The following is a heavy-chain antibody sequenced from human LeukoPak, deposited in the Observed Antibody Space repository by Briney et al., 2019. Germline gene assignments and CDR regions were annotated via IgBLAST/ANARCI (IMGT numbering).Heavy chain of an antibody. CDR1: GGTFSSYA. Sequence: EASVKVSCKASGGTFSSYATSWVRQAPGQGLEWMGGIIPIFGTANYAQKFQGRVTITTDESMSTAYMELSSLRSEDTAVYYCARAWIQLWWFDPWGQGTLVTVSS. D-gene: IGHD5-18*01. J-gene: IGHJ5*02. CDR2: IIPIFGTA. V-gene: IGHV1-69*05. CDR3: ARAWIQLWWFDP.